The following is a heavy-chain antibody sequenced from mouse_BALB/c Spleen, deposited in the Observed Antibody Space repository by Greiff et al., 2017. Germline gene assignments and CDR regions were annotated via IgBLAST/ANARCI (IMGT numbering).Heavy chain of an antibody. CDR2: INSNGGST. Sequence: DVKLVESGGGLVQPGGSLKLSCAASGFTFSSYGMSWVRQTPDKRLELVATINSNGGSTYYPDSVKGRFTISRDNAKNTLYLQMSSLKSEDTAMYYCARAYDGYYGRNYFDYWGQGTTLTVSS. CDR1: GFTFSSYG. D-gene: IGHD2-3*01. V-gene: IGHV5-6-3*01. J-gene: IGHJ2*01. CDR3: ARAYDGYYGRNYFDY.